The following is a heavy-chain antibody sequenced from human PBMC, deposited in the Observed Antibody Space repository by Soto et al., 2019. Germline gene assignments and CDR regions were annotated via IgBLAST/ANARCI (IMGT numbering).Heavy chain of an antibody. CDR2: IIPIFGTA. V-gene: IGHV1-69*06. CDR1: GGTFSSYA. J-gene: IGHJ4*02. Sequence: QVQLVQSGAEVKKPGSSVKVSCKASGGTFSSYAISWVRQAPGQGLEWMGGIIPIFGTANYAQKFQGRVTITADKSTSTAYMELSSLRSEDTAVHYRARLWDSSGYYRPIDYWGQGTLVTVSS. CDR3: ARLWDSSGYYRPIDY. D-gene: IGHD3-22*01.